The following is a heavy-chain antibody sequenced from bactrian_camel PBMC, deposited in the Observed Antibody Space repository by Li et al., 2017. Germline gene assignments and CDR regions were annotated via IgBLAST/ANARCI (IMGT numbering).Heavy chain of an antibody. D-gene: IGHD7*01. CDR1: GYTFSSEC. J-gene: IGHJ4*01. CDR2: IDGDGKT. Sequence: HVQLVESGGGSVQAGGSLTLSCVASGYTFSSECMGWFRKAAVGEDRLGVATIDGDGKTKYEESVKGRFATSKDNAKNTVYLQMNSLKSEDTAMYYCATLRRGRPCYEPLLSTYADNIYGQGTQVTVS. V-gene: IGHV3S9*01.